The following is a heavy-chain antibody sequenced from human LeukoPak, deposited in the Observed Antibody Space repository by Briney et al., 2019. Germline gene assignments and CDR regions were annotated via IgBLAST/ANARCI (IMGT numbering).Heavy chain of an antibody. J-gene: IGHJ4*02. CDR1: GLTLSNYY. D-gene: IGHD3-22*01. CDR2: ISSSGSTI. Sequence: PGGSLRLSCAASGLTLSNYYMSWIRQAPGKGLEWVSYISSSGSTIYYADSVKGRFTISRDNAKNSLYLQMNSLRAEDTAVYYCARSDSSGYPRHFDYWGQGTLVTVSS. V-gene: IGHV3-11*04. CDR3: ARSDSSGYPRHFDY.